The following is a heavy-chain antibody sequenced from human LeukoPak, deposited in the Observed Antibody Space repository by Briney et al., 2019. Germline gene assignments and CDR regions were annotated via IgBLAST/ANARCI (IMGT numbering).Heavy chain of an antibody. Sequence: PSETLSLTCTVSGGSISSSNYYWGWIRQPPGKGLEWIGSIYYSGSTYYNPSLKSRVTMSVDTSKNQFSLKLSSVTAADTAVFYCARLTRGHTSGWTKFDYWGQGTLVTVSS. CDR2: IYYSGST. V-gene: IGHV4-39*01. CDR1: GGSISSSNYY. D-gene: IGHD6-19*01. J-gene: IGHJ4*02. CDR3: ARLTRGHTSGWTKFDY.